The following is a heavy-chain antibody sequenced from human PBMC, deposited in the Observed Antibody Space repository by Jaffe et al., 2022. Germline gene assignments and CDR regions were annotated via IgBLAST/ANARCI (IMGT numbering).Heavy chain of an antibody. V-gene: IGHV5-51*03. CDR1: GYSFTSYW. D-gene: IGHD5-18*01. Sequence: EVQLVQSGAEVKKPGESLKISCKGSGYSFTSYWIGWVRQMPGKGLEWMGIIYPGDSDTRYSPSFQGQVTISADKSISTAYLQWSSLKASDTAMYYCVRRTSEGYSYGPVSYMDVWGKGTTVTVSS. CDR3: VRRTSEGYSYGPVSYMDV. CDR2: IYPGDSDT. J-gene: IGHJ6*03.